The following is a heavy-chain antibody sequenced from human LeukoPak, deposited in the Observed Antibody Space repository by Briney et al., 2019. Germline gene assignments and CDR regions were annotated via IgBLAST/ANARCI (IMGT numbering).Heavy chain of an antibody. V-gene: IGHV3-74*01. CDR3: ARPGVGFDY. Sequence: PEGSLRLSCAASGFTFTSYWMHWVRQAPGKGLVWLSRINTDGTITSYADSLEGRFTISRDNAKNTVYLQMNSLRTEDTAVYYCARPGVGFDYWGQGALVTVSS. J-gene: IGHJ4*02. CDR1: GFTFTSYW. CDR2: INTDGTIT.